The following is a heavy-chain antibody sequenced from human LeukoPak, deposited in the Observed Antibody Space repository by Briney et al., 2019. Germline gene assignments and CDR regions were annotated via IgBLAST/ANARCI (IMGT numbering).Heavy chain of an antibody. CDR3: ASALDGYDSHYFDY. CDR1: GFTFSSYE. J-gene: IGHJ4*02. D-gene: IGHD5-24*01. V-gene: IGHV3-48*03. CDR2: ICSSGSII. Sequence: PGGSLRLSCAASGFTFSSYEMNWVRQAPGKGLEWVSYICSSGSIIYYADSVKGRFTIYRANAKKSLYLQMNSLGAADTAIYYCASALDGYDSHYFDYWGQGTLVTVSS.